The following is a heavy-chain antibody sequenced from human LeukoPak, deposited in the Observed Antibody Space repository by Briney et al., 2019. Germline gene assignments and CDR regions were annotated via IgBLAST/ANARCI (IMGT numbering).Heavy chain of an antibody. V-gene: IGHV1-69*05. CDR2: IIPIFGTA. Sequence: SVKVSCKASGGTFSSYAISWVRQAPGQGLEWMGGIIPIFGTANYAQKFQGRVTITTDESTSTAYMELSSLRSEDTAVYYCAREYEQLVFYFDYWGQGTLVTVSS. D-gene: IGHD6-6*01. CDR1: GGTFSSYA. J-gene: IGHJ4*02. CDR3: AREYEQLVFYFDY.